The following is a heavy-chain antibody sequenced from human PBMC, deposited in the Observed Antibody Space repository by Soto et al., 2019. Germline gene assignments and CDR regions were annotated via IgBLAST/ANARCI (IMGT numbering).Heavy chain of an antibody. CDR2: VNHSGST. D-gene: IGHD5-12*01. CDR1: GGSFGGYY. Sequence: SETLSLTCGISGGSFGGYYWTWIRQPPGKGLEWIGEVNHSGSTNYNPSLKSRVTISVDTSKNQFSLKLSSVTAADTAVYYCAREPTRWLQSSWSRWGQGTLVTVSS. CDR3: AREPTRWLQSSWSR. V-gene: IGHV4-34*01. J-gene: IGHJ4*02.